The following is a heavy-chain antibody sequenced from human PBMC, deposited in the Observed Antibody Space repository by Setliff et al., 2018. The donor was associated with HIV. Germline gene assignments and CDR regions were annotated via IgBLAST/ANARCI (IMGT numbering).Heavy chain of an antibody. CDR3: ARGEYARRTNFDY. V-gene: IGHV1-2*02. Sequence: ASVKVSCKASGYTFTGYYMHWVRQAPGQGLEWMGWINPNSGGTNYAQKFQGRVTMTRDTSISTAYMELSRLRSDETAVYYWARGEYARRTNFDYWGQGTLVTVSS. CDR1: GYTFTGYY. J-gene: IGHJ4*02. D-gene: IGHD1-1*01. CDR2: INPNSGGT.